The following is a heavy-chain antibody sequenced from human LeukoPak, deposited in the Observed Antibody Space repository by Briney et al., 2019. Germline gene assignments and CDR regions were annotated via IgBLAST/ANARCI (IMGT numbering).Heavy chain of an antibody. V-gene: IGHV3-21*01. CDR2: ISSSSSYI. CDR1: GFTFSSYS. J-gene: IGHJ4*02. D-gene: IGHD3-16*01. Sequence: GGSLRLSCAASGFTFSSYSMIWVRQAPGKGLEWVSSISSSSSYIYYADSVKGRFTISRDNAKNSLYLQMNSLRAEDTAVYYCARDYDGSWDFDYWGQGTLVTVSS. CDR3: ARDYDGSWDFDY.